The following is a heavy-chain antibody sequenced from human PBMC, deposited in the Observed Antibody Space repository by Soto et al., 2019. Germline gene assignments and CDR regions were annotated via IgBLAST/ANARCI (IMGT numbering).Heavy chain of an antibody. CDR2: INPSGGGT. V-gene: IGHV1-46*03. Sequence: ASVKVSCKASGYTFTSYYMHWVRQAPGQGLERKRIINPSGGGTSYAQKFQGRVTMTRDTSTSTVYMELSSLRSEDTAVYYCARGGRITIFGVAKDYYMDVWGKGTTVTVSS. J-gene: IGHJ6*03. CDR1: GYTFTSYY. D-gene: IGHD3-3*01. CDR3: ARGGRITIFGVAKDYYMDV.